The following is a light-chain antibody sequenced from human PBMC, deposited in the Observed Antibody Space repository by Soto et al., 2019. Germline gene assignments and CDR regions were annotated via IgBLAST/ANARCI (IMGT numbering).Light chain of an antibody. V-gene: IGLV2-8*01. Sequence: QSALTQPPSASGSPGQSVTISCTGTSSDVGAYNFVSWYQQHPGSAPKLIIFRVSERPSGVPDRFSGSKSGNTASLTVSGVQAEDEADYYCTSYAGYNGLWVFGGGTKLTVL. CDR3: TSYAGYNGLWV. J-gene: IGLJ3*02. CDR1: SSDVGAYNF. CDR2: RVS.